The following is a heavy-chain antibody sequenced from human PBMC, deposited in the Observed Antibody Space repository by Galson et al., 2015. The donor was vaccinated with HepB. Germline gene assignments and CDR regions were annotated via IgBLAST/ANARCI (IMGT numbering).Heavy chain of an antibody. V-gene: IGHV4-61*01. J-gene: IGHJ6*02. D-gene: IGHD3-10*01. CDR1: GDSASSGTHY. CDR2: IYYSDNT. Sequence: SLTCTVSGDSASSGTHYYNWIRQPPGEGLEWIGYIYYSDNTSYNPSLKSRVTISVDTSKNQLSLKLSSVTAADTAVYYCARDRGGVYGMDVWGQGTTVTVSS. CDR3: ARDRGGVYGMDV.